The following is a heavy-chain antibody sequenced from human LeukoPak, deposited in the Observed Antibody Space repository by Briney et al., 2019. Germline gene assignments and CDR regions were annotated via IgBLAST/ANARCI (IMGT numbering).Heavy chain of an antibody. Sequence: PGGSLRLSCAASGFTFSSYWMHWVRQAPGKGLVWVSRINSYGSPTNYADSVKGRFTISRDNAKNTLYLQMNSLRAEDTAVYYCAREGDGYIPIDYWGQGTLVTVSS. D-gene: IGHD5-24*01. V-gene: IGHV3-74*01. J-gene: IGHJ4*02. CDR3: AREGDGYIPIDY. CDR2: INSYGSPT. CDR1: GFTFSSYW.